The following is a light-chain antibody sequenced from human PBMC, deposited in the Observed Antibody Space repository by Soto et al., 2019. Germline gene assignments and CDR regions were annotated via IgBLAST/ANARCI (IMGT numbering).Light chain of an antibody. CDR2: DAS. V-gene: IGKV3-15*01. CDR3: QQYNNWPWT. Sequence: EIVLTQSPAILSVSPGERATLSCRASQSISRSLAWYQQKPGQAPRLLISDASTRATGIPARFSGSGSGTEFTLTISSLQSEDFALYYCQQYNNWPWTFGQGTKVEIK. CDR1: QSISRS. J-gene: IGKJ1*01.